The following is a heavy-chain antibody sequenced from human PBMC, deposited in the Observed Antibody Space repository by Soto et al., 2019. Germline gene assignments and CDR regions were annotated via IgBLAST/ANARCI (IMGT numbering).Heavy chain of an antibody. CDR3: ARDWYYYDSSGYTRVGWFDP. CDR2: IYYSGST. CDR1: GGSISSYY. D-gene: IGHD3-22*01. J-gene: IGHJ5*02. Sequence: ASETLSLTCTVSGGSISSYYWSWIRQPPGKGLEWIGYIYYSGSTNYNPSLKSRVTISVDTSKNQFSLKLSSVTAADTAVYYCARDWYYYDSSGYTRVGWFDPWGQGTLVTVSS. V-gene: IGHV4-59*01.